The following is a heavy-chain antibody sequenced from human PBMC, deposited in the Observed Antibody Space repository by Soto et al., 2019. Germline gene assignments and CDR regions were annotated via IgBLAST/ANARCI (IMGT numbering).Heavy chain of an antibody. V-gene: IGHV4-59*11. CDR1: GCSISNQY. CDR3: TRANWYSEY. CDR2: IYYNGNT. J-gene: IGHJ4*02. D-gene: IGHD7-27*01. Sequence: QVKLQESGPGVVKPSETLSLTCSVSGCSISNQYWGWIRQPPGKGLEWIGYIYYNGNTNYNPSLKSRVTMSVDTSRNQISLKLTTVTAADTAVYYCTRANWYSEYWGQGTLVTVSS.